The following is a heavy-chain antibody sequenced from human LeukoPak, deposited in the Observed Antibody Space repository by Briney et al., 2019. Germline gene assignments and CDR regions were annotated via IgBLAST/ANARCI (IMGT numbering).Heavy chain of an antibody. Sequence: PGGSLRLSCAASGFTFSSYAMNWVRQAPGKGLEWVSYISSSSGTIYYADSVKGRFTISRDNAKNSLYLQMNSLRDEDTALYYCARDRVQIWSYVGTFDTWGQGTLVTVSS. D-gene: IGHD5-18*01. CDR3: ARDRVQIWSYVGTFDT. V-gene: IGHV3-48*02. CDR1: GFTFSSYA. CDR2: ISSSSGTI. J-gene: IGHJ4*02.